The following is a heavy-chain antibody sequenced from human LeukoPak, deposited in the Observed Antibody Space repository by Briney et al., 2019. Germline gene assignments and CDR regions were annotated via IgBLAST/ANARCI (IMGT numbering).Heavy chain of an antibody. V-gene: IGHV3-53*01. CDR3: ARGPAGYN. J-gene: IGHJ4*02. CDR1: GFTVSSNH. CDR2: IYSGGST. Sequence: GGSLTLSCAASGFTVSSNHKSWVRHPPGTGLEWVSVIYSGGSTDYADSVKGRFTISRDNSKNTLYLQMNSLRAEDTAVYHCARGPAGYNWGQGTLVTVSS. D-gene: IGHD1-1*01.